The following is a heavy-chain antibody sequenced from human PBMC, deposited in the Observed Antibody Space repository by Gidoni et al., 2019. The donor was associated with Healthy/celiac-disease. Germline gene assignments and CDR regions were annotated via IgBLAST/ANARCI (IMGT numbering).Heavy chain of an antibody. CDR1: GFTFDDYA. D-gene: IGHD1-26*01. V-gene: IGHV3-9*01. CDR3: AKDSVGATAYGMDV. CDR2: ISWNSGSI. J-gene: IGHJ6*02. Sequence: EVQLVESGGGLVQPGRSLRLSCAASGFTFDDYAMHWVRQAPGKGLEWVSGISWNSGSIGYADSVKGRFTISRDNAKNSLYLQMNSLRAEDTALYYCAKDSVGATAYGMDVWGQGTTVTVSS.